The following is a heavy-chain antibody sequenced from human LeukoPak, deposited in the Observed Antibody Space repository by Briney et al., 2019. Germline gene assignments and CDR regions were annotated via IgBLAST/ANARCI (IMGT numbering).Heavy chain of an antibody. CDR3: ARGVAAGPAPGDY. Sequence: SETLSLTCAVSGYSISSAYYWGWIRPPPGKGLEWIGSIYHSGSTYYNPSLKSRVTISLDTSKNQFSLKLSSVTAADTAVYYCARGVAAGPAPGDYWGQGTLVTVSS. V-gene: IGHV4-38-2*01. D-gene: IGHD6-6*01. CDR2: IYHSGST. CDR1: GYSISSAYY. J-gene: IGHJ4*02.